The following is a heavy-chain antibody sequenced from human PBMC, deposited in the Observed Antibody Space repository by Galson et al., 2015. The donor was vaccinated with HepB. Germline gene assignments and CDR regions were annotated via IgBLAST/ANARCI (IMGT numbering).Heavy chain of an antibody. CDR3: ARCNDLEGYSYGYGDTYFDY. CDR2: ISAYNGNT. D-gene: IGHD5-18*01. Sequence: SVKVSCKASGYTFTSCGISWVRQAPGQGLEWMGWISAYNGNTNYAQKLQGRVTMTTDTSTSTAYMELRSLRSDDTAVYYCARCNDLEGYSYGYGDTYFDYWGQGTLVTVSS. J-gene: IGHJ4*02. CDR1: GYTFTSCG. V-gene: IGHV1-18*01.